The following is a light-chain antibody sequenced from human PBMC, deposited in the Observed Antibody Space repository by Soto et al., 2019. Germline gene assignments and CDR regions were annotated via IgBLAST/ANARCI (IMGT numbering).Light chain of an antibody. CDR1: QSVSSY. CDR2: GAS. V-gene: IGKV3-20*01. CDR3: QQYGRSRT. J-gene: IGKJ1*01. Sequence: EIVLTQSPGTLSLSPGERATLSCRASQSVSSYLAWYQQKPGQAPRLLIYGASTRATGIPDRFSGSGSGTNFTLTVSRLEPEDFAVYYCQQYGRSRTFGQGTKVDI.